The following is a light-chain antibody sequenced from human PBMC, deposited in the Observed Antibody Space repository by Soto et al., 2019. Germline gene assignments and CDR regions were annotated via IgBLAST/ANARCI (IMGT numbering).Light chain of an antibody. CDR1: SSDVGRYNY. CDR3: SSYASSSDLL. J-gene: IGLJ2*01. Sequence: QSALTQPASVSGSPGQSITISCTGTSSDVGRYNYVSWYQQHPGKAPKLIIYDVSDRPSGVPSRFSGSKSVNTASLTISGLRAEDEADYYCSSYASSSDLLFGGGTKLTVL. V-gene: IGLV2-14*03. CDR2: DVS.